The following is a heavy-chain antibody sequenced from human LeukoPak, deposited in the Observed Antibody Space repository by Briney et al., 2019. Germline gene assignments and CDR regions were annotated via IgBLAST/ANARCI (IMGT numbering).Heavy chain of an antibody. Sequence: GGSLRLSCAASGFTFSSYAMSWVRQAPGKGLEWVSAISGSGGSTYYADSVKGRFTISRDNSKNTLYLQMNSLRAEDTAVYYCAKDPGSDILTGLLDYWGQGTLVTVSS. CDR2: ISGSGGST. CDR1: GFTFSSYA. D-gene: IGHD3-9*01. V-gene: IGHV3-23*01. CDR3: AKDPGSDILTGLLDY. J-gene: IGHJ4*02.